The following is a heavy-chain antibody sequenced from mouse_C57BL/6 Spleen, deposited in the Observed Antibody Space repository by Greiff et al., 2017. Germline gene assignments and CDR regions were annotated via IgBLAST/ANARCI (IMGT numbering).Heavy chain of an antibody. D-gene: IGHD1-1*01. CDR2: IYPGDGDT. CDR3: AREGYYGSDAMDY. V-gene: IGHV1-82*01. J-gene: IGHJ4*01. Sequence: QVQLQQSGPELVKPGASVKISCKASGYAFSSSWMNWVKQRPGKGLEWIGRIYPGDGDTNYNGKFKGKATLTADKSTSTAYMQLSSLTSEDSAVYFCAREGYYGSDAMDYWGQGTSVTVSS. CDR1: GYAFSSSW.